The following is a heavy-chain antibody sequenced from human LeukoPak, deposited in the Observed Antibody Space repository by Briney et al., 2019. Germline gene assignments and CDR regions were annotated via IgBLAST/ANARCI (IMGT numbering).Heavy chain of an antibody. Sequence: ASVKVSCKASGYTFTSYGISWVRQAPGQGLEWMGWINPNSGGTSYAQKFQGRVTMTRDTSISTAYMELSSLRSDDTAEYYCARSGSADYWGQGTLVTVSS. D-gene: IGHD5-12*01. CDR1: GYTFTSYG. CDR3: ARSGSADY. CDR2: INPNSGGT. V-gene: IGHV1-2*02. J-gene: IGHJ4*02.